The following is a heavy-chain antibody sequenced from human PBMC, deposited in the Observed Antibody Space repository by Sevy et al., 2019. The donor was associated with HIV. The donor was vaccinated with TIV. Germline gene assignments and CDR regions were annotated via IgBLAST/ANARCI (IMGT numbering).Heavy chain of an antibody. Sequence: GGSLRLSCAASGFTFSSYSMNWVRQAPGKGLEWVSYISSSSSTIYYADSVKGRFTISRDNAKNSLYLQMNSLRDEDTAVCYCARVHPDEHYFDYWGLGTLVTVSS. CDR3: ARVHPDEHYFDY. J-gene: IGHJ4*02. CDR2: ISSSSSTI. V-gene: IGHV3-48*02. CDR1: GFTFSSYS.